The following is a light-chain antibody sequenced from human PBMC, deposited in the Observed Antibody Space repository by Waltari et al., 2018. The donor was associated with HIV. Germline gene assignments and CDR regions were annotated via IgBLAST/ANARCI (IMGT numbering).Light chain of an antibody. CDR1: TSAIGSYDL. CDR2: EVT. V-gene: IGLV2-23*02. J-gene: IGLJ3*02. CDR3: CSYASGNIWV. Sequence: SPLTQAASVSGSPGPSITISCPGGTSAIGSYDLVSCYQQHPDKSPRLIIYEVTKRPSGVSDRFSASKSDNAASLTISGLQAEDEADYYCCSYASGNIWVFGGGTKLTVL.